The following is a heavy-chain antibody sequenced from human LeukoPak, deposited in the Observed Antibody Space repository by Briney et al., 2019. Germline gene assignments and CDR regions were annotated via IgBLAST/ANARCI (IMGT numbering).Heavy chain of an antibody. J-gene: IGHJ5*02. V-gene: IGHV3-9*01. CDR3: TRGQLDPWDNWFDP. Sequence: PGRSLRLSCAASGFNLDDYNMHWVRQAPGKGLEWVASISRSSGNIGYGDSVKGRFTISRDNAKNSLYLQMNSLRAEDTAFYYCTRGQLDPWDNWFDPWGQGTLVTVSS. CDR2: ISRSSGNI. D-gene: IGHD1-26*01. CDR1: GFNLDDYN.